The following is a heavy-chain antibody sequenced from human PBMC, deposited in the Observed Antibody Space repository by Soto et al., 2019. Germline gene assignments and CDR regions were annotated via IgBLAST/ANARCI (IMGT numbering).Heavy chain of an antibody. CDR3: AKDPGRWLQYLFDY. Sequence: PGGSLRLSCAASGFTFSSYVMHWVRQAPGKGLEWVAVISYDGSNKYYADSVKGRFTISRDNSKNTLYLQMNSLRAEDTAVYYCAKDPGRWLQYLFDYWGREP. V-gene: IGHV3-30*18. CDR1: GFTFSSYV. D-gene: IGHD5-12*01. CDR2: ISYDGSNK. J-gene: IGHJ4*02.